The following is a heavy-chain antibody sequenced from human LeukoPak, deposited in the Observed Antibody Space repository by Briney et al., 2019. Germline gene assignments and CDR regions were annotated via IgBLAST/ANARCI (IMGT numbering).Heavy chain of an antibody. Sequence: GGSLRLSCAASGFTFSSYSMNWVRQPPGKGLEWVSYISSSSSTIYYADSVKGRFTISRDNAKNSLYLQMNSLRAEDTAVYYCATVSRLPNYCYYYMDVWGKGTTVTVSS. CDR2: ISSSSSTI. V-gene: IGHV3-48*04. CDR1: GFTFSSYS. CDR3: ATVSRLPNYCYYYMDV. D-gene: IGHD3-16*01. J-gene: IGHJ6*03.